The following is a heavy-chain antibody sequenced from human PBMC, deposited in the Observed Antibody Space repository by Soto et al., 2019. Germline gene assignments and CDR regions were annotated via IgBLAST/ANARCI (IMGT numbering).Heavy chain of an antibody. CDR3: AKEGRSSSXFREQYYGMDV. D-gene: IGHD6-6*01. V-gene: IGHV4-59*01. J-gene: IGHJ6*02. Sequence: ASETLSLTCTVSGGSISSYYWTWISQPPGKGLEWIGYIHDSGSTSYNPSLKSRVTLSLDTSKNQFSLKVSSVTTADTAVYYCAKEGRSSSXFREQYYGMDVWGQGTTVTVSS. CDR2: IHDSGST. CDR1: GGSISSYY.